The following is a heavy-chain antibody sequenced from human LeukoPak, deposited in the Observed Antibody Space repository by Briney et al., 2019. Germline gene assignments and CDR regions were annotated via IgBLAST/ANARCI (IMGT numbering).Heavy chain of an antibody. D-gene: IGHD6-13*01. CDR1: GFTFSSYS. J-gene: IGHJ6*02. V-gene: IGHV3-21*01. CDR3: ARDWSSCWLQAYGMDV. Sequence: GGSLRLSSAASGFTFSSYSMNWVRQAPGKGLEWVSSISSSSSYIYYADSVKGRFTISRDNAKNSLYLQMNSLRAEDTAVYYCARDWSSCWLQAYGMDVWGQGTTVTVSS. CDR2: ISSSSSYI.